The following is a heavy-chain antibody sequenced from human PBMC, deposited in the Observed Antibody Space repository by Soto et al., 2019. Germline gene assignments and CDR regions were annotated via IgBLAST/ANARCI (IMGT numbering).Heavy chain of an antibody. CDR3: ARGGSVVVTATLPFYYYGMDV. Sequence: VSVKVSCKASGYTFTSYYMHWVRQAPGQGLEWMGIINPSGGSTSYAQKFQGRVTMTRDTSTSTVYMELSSLRSEDTAVYYCARGGSVVVTATLPFYYYGMDVWGQGTTVTVSS. D-gene: IGHD2-21*02. J-gene: IGHJ6*02. CDR1: GYTFTSYY. V-gene: IGHV1-46*03. CDR2: INPSGGST.